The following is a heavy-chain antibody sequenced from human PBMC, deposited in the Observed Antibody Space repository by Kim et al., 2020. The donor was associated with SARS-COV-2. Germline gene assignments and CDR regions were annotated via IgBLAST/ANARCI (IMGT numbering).Heavy chain of an antibody. J-gene: IGHJ4*02. CDR1: GFTFNTYG. Sequence: GGSLRLSCAASGFTFNTYGIDWVRRAPGKGLEWVAGISGDGINKYYADSVKGRFTFSRDNSNFTLYLRLSSLRPDGTAVYYCARDQERFPYYYDSALDHWGQGSQVTVSS. CDR2: ISGDGINK. D-gene: IGHD3-22*01. V-gene: IGHV3-30*03. CDR3: ARDQERFPYYYDSALDH.